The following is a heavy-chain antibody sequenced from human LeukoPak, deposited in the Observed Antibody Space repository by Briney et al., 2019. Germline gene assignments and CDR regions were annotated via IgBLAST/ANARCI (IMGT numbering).Heavy chain of an antibody. CDR1: GGSISSYY. V-gene: IGHV4-4*07. CDR2: IYTSETT. CDR3: AKSPPNGNYLDY. J-gene: IGHJ4*02. D-gene: IGHD4-17*01. Sequence: SETLSLTCTVSGGSISSYYWSWIRQPAGKGLEWIGRIYTSETTNYNPSLKSRVTMSVDRSRNQFSLKLSSVTAADTAVYYCAKSPPNGNYLDYWGQGTLVTVSS.